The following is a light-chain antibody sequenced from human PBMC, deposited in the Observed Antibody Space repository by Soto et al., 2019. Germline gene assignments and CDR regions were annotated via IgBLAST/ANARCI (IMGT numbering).Light chain of an antibody. V-gene: IGKV3-20*01. J-gene: IGKJ4*01. Sequence: EGVLTQSTGTLSLSPGERATLSCRASQSVSSSYLAWYQQKPGQAPRLLIYGASSRATGIPDRFSGSGSGTDFTLTISRLEPEDFAVYYCQQYGSSLGVTFGGGTKVDIK. CDR1: QSVSSSY. CDR2: GAS. CDR3: QQYGSSLGVT.